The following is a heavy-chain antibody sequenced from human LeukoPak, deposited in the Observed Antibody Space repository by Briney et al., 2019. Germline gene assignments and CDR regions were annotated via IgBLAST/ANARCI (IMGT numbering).Heavy chain of an antibody. CDR1: GFTLSSYW. V-gene: IGHV3-7*03. CDR2: IKQDGSEK. Sequence: PGGSLRLSCAASGFTLSSYWMSWVRQAPGKGLEWVANIKQDGSEKYYADSVKGRFTISRDNSKNTLYVQMSSLRAEDTAVYYCARHRGPLYAFDIWGQGTMVTVSS. CDR3: ARHRGPLYAFDI. J-gene: IGHJ3*02.